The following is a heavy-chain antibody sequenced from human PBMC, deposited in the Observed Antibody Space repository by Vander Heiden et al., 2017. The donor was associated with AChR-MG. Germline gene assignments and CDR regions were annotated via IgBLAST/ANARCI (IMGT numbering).Heavy chain of an antibody. CDR3: AREEGSRYGSASGWFDP. V-gene: IGHV3-21*01. CDR2: VSSNGAYI. J-gene: IGHJ5*02. Sequence: EVQLVESGGGLVNPGGSLRLSCAASGFTFSSYTMTWVRQAPGKGLEWVSSVSSNGAYIYYADSLKGRFTISRDNSKNSMYLQMNSLRAEDTAVYYCAREEGSRYGSASGWFDPWGQGTLVTVSS. D-gene: IGHD6-6*01. CDR1: GFTFSSYT.